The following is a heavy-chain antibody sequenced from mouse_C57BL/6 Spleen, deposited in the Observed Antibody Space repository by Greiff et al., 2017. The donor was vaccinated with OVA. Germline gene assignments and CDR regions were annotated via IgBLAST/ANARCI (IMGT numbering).Heavy chain of an antibody. CDR2: IDPSDSET. CDR3: ARYSNYEGVGAMDY. V-gene: IGHV1-52*01. CDR1: GYTFTSYW. D-gene: IGHD2-5*01. J-gene: IGHJ4*01. Sequence: QVQLQQPGAELVRPGSSVKLSCKASGYTFTSYWMHWVKQRPIQGLEWIGNIDPSDSETHYNQKFKDKATLTVDKSSSTAYMQLSSLTSEDSAVYYCARYSNYEGVGAMDYWGQGTSVTVSS.